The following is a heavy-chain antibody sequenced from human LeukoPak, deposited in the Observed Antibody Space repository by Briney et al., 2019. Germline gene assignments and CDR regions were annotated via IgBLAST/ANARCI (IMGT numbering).Heavy chain of an antibody. CDR2: MNPENGNT. D-gene: IGHD6-19*01. J-gene: IGHJ4*02. Sequence: EASVKVSCKASGGTFSSYAISWVRQATGQGLEWMGWMNPENGNTGYAERFQGRVTLTRNTSISTAYMELSSLGSEDTAVYYCARRYAGGWTDYWGQGTLVTVSS. CDR3: ARRYAGGWTDY. V-gene: IGHV1-8*02. CDR1: GGTFSSYA.